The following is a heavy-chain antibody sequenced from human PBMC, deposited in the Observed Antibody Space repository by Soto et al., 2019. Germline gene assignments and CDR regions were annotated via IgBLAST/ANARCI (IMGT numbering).Heavy chain of an antibody. D-gene: IGHD3-10*01. CDR3: AHRRPWSSTWDSGWLDP. CDR1: GFSLTTSGVG. V-gene: IGHV2-5*02. J-gene: IGHJ5*02. Sequence: QITLKESGPTLLIPAQTLTLTCTFSGFSLTTSGVGVGWIRQPPGKALEWLAFIYWDDDRRYSPSLKSRLTIPKDTSKNQVVLTMTNMDPVDTATYLCAHRRPWSSTWDSGWLDPWGQGILVTVSS. CDR2: IYWDDDR.